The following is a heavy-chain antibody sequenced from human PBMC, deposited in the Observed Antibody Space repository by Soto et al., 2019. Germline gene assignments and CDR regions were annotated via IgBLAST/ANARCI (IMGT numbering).Heavy chain of an antibody. D-gene: IGHD6-13*01. J-gene: IGHJ6*02. Sequence: PGGSLRLSCAASGFTFDDYAMHWVRQAPGKGLEWVSGISWNSGSIGYADSVKGRFTISRDNAKNSLYLQMNSLRAEDTALYYCAKDGGSSWHGTYYYYGMDVWGQGTTVTVSS. V-gene: IGHV3-9*01. CDR1: GFTFDDYA. CDR2: ISWNSGSI. CDR3: AKDGGSSWHGTYYYYGMDV.